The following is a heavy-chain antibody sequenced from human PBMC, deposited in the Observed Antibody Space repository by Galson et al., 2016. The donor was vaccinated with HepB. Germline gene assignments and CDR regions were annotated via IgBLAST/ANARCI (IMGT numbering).Heavy chain of an antibody. CDR3: ARGPNPRGDLLDY. CDR2: INTVIGHT. V-gene: IGHV1-3*04. CDR1: GYIFSNYV. D-gene: IGHD2-21*02. Sequence: SVKVSCKASGYIFSNYVMNWVRQAPGQRPEWIGWINTVIGHTRYSEKFHDRVTITRDTSANIGYLELSSLRTGDTAVYYCARGPNPRGDLLDYWGQGTLVTVSS. J-gene: IGHJ4*02.